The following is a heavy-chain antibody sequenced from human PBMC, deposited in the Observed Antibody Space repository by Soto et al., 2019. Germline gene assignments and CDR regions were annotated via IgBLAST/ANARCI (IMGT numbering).Heavy chain of an antibody. D-gene: IGHD3-22*01. CDR3: ARDYYDTSNSHYWHAFDF. V-gene: IGHV4-31*02. J-gene: IGHJ3*01. Sequence: WTWIRQRPGKGLEWIGYIYYSGSTYYNPSLKSRVTISVDTSRNQFSLNLSSVTAADTAVYYCARDYYDTSNSHYWHAFDFWGQGTLVTVSS. CDR2: IYYSGST.